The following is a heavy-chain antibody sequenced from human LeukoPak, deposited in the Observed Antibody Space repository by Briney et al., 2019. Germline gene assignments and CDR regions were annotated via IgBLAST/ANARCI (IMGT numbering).Heavy chain of an antibody. CDR3: ARSYSSSRGTFDY. CDR1: GFTFSSYW. D-gene: IGHD6-6*01. Sequence: GGSLRLSCAASGFTFSSYWMHWVRQAPGKGLEWVSSITSSSSYIYYADSVKGRFTISRDNAKNSLYLQMNSLRAEDTAVYYCARSYSSSRGTFDYWGQGTLVTVSS. CDR2: ITSSSSYI. V-gene: IGHV3-21*01. J-gene: IGHJ4*02.